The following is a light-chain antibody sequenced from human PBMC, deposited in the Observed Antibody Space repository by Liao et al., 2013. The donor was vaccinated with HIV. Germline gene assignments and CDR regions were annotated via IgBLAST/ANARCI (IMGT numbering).Light chain of an antibody. CDR1: ILGTRD. CDR3: QAWDSSTPV. V-gene: IGLV3-1*01. J-gene: IGLJ3*02. Sequence: SFELEQAPSVSVSPGQTAIITCSGDILGTRDAAWYQQKPGQSPVLVIYEDNRRPSGIPGRFSGNRSDKTATLTISGTQPVDEADYYCQAWDSSTPVFGGGTKLTVL. CDR2: EDN.